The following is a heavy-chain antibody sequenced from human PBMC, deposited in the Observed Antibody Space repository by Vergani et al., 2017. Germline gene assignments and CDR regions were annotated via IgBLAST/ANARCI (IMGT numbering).Heavy chain of an antibody. CDR1: GFTFSTYA. CDR3: ARGVDIVVVPDAIPGWFNP. D-gene: IGHD2-2*02. J-gene: IGHJ5*02. V-gene: IGHV3-23*01. CDR2: LTGGGGST. Sequence: EVQLLESGGSLKQPGGSVRLSCAASGFTFSTYAMHWVRQAPGKGLEWVSALTGGGGSTYYADSFKGRFIISRANSRDTLYLQMKSLRAEDTAVYYCARGVDIVVVPDAIPGWFNPGGQGTLVTDSS.